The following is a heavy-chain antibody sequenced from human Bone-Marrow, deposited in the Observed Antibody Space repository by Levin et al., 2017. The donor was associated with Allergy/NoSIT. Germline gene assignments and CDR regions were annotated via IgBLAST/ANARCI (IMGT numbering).Heavy chain of an antibody. D-gene: IGHD6-13*01. CDR2: ISTSGGTT. V-gene: IGHV3-23*01. Sequence: GGSLRLSCAASGFTFTSHAMTWVRQSPVTGLEWVSSISTSGGTTYYADSVKGRFTISRDNSKNTMSLQMNSLRADDTAVYYCARGRSGIAAAGTPLLVYWGQGTLVTVSS. CDR3: ARGRSGIAAAGTPLLVY. CDR1: GFTFTSHA. J-gene: IGHJ4*02.